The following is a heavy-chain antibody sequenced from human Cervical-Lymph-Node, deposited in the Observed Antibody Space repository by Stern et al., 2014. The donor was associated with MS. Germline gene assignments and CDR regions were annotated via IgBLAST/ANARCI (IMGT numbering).Heavy chain of an antibody. V-gene: IGHV1-46*03. J-gene: IGHJ4*02. CDR1: GYTFTNYY. CDR3: AQIAVAXXXX. D-gene: IGHD6-19*01. Sequence: QAQLVQSGAEVKKPGASVKVSCKASGYTFTNYYMHWVRQAPGQGLEWMGVINPSGGSTTYAQMFQGRVTMTRDTSTSTVYMELSSLRSEDTAVYYCAQIAVAXXXXWGQGTLVTVSS. CDR2: INPSGGST.